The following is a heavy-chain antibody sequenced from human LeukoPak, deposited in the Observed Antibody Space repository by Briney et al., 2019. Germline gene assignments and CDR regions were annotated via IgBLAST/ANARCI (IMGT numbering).Heavy chain of an antibody. D-gene: IGHD1-1*01. J-gene: IGHJ4*02. Sequence: SETLSLTCAVSGSSISSTYWWAWIRQPPGKGLEWIGYINYTGGIYYNPSLKSRVTMSIDTSKNQFSLKLSSVTAVDTAVYYCATKGNAIYYFDYWGQGTLVTVSS. V-gene: IGHV4-28*05. CDR1: GSSISSTYW. CDR2: INYTGGI. CDR3: ATKGNAIYYFDY.